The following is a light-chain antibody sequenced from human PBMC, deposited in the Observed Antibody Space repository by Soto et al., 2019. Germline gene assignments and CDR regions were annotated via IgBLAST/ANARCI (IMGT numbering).Light chain of an antibody. CDR3: QKYDSAPYT. J-gene: IGKJ2*01. CDR1: QGINNY. V-gene: IGKV1-27*01. CDR2: GTS. Sequence: DIPMTQSPSSLSASVGDRVTITCQASQGINNYLAWYQQKPGKVPKLLIYGTSTLQSGVPSRFSGSGSGTDFTLTISSLQPEDVATYYCQKYDSAPYTFGQGTKLEIK.